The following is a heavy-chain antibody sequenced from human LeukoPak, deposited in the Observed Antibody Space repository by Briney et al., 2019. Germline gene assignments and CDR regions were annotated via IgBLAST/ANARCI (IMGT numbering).Heavy chain of an antibody. D-gene: IGHD2-15*01. Sequence: PGGSLRLSCAASGFTFSIYVMTWVRQAPGKGLEWVSGISGSSTSTWYADSVKGRFTISRDNSKSTLCLQMNSLRAEDTAVYYCAKQLGYCSDGSCYFPYWGQGTLVTVSS. V-gene: IGHV3-23*01. J-gene: IGHJ4*02. CDR3: AKQLGYCSDGSCYFPY. CDR2: ISGSSTST. CDR1: GFTFSIYV.